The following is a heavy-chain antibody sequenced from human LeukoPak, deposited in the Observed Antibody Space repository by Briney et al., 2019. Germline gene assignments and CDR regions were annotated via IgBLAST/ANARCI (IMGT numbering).Heavy chain of an antibody. D-gene: IGHD6-19*01. J-gene: IGHJ4*02. CDR2: INPSGGST. CDR3: ARGVKRSSGWTHYFDY. CDR1: GYTFISYY. V-gene: IGHV1-46*01. Sequence: ASVKVSCKASGYTFISYYIHWVRQAPGQGLEWMGIINPSGGSTSYAQNFQGRVTMTRDTSTSTVYMELNSLRSEDTAVYYCARGVKRSSGWTHYFDYWGQGTLVTVSS.